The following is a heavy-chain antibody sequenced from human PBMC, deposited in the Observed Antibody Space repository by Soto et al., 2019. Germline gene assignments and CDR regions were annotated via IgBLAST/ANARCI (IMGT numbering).Heavy chain of an antibody. Sequence: GASVKVSCKASGYTFTSYYMHWVRQAPGQGLEWMGIINPSGGSTSYAQKFQGRVTMTRDTSTSTVYMELGSLRSEDTAVYYCARPRVPSRYYYDSSGYYLDAFDIWGQGTMVTVSS. V-gene: IGHV1-46*01. D-gene: IGHD3-22*01. CDR3: ARPRVPSRYYYDSSGYYLDAFDI. CDR1: GYTFTSYY. CDR2: INPSGGST. J-gene: IGHJ3*02.